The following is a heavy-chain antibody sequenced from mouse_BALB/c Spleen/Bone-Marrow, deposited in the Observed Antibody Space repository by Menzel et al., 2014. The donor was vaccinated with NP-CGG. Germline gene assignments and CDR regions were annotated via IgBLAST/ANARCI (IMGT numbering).Heavy chain of an antibody. V-gene: IGHV1S127*01. J-gene: IGHJ4*01. CDR1: GYTFTSYW. Sequence: VQLQQSGAELVKPGASVKMSCKASGYTFTSYWMHWVRQRPGQGLEWIGVIDPSDSYTSYIQKFKGKATLTVDTSSGTAYMQLSSLTSEDSAVYYCTRDAMDYWGQGTSVTVSS. CDR2: IDPSDSYT. CDR3: TRDAMDY.